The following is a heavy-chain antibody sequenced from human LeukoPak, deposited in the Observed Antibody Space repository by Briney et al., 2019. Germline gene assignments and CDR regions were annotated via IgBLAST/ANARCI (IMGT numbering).Heavy chain of an antibody. CDR3: ARAGWIITSSIDY. J-gene: IGHJ4*02. V-gene: IGHV4-38-2*01. D-gene: IGHD6-13*01. Sequence: SETLSLTCGVSGYSISRGYYWDWIRQPPGKGLEWIGTIYHTGSTYYTPSLGSRVTISVDTSKNEFSLNLNSVTAADTAVYYCARAGWIITSSIDYWGQGALVTVSS. CDR2: IYHTGST. CDR1: GYSISRGYY.